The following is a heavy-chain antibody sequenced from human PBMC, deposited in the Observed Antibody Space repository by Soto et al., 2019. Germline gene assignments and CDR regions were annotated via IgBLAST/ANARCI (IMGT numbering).Heavy chain of an antibody. CDR1: GFAFRTYG. CDR2: ISSDGSKK. V-gene: IGHV3-30*03. CDR3: ARGRSCYLTLFDP. D-gene: IGHD2-2*01. J-gene: IGHJ5*02. Sequence: QVQLVESGGGVVQPGRSLRLSCAASGFAFRTYGMHWVRQAPGKGLEWVSVISSDGSKKYYGSSVKGRFTISRDNSKNTVHLEMNSLRVEDTAVYYCARGRSCYLTLFDPWGQGTLVTVSS.